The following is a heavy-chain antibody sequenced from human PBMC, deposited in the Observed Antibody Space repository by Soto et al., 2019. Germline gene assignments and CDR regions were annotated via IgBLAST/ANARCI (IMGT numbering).Heavy chain of an antibody. Sequence: SETLSLTCTVSGGSINSGRYSWTWIRQPPGKGLEWIGHMYHTGSTYYNPSLKSRVTISVDTSKNQFSLKLSSVTAADTAVYYCARVSGSYYYGMDVWGQGTTVTVSS. CDR1: GGSINSGRYS. CDR2: MYHTGST. V-gene: IGHV4-30-2*01. D-gene: IGHD1-26*01. J-gene: IGHJ6*02. CDR3: ARVSGSYYYGMDV.